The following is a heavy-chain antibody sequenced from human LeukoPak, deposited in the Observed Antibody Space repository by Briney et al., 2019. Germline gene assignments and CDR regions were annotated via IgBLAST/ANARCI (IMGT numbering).Heavy chain of an antibody. CDR3: ARASGYSSSWYWFDP. Sequence: SETLSLTCTVSGGSISSCYWSWLRQPPGKGLEYIGYTHYSGATNYNPSLKSRVTISLDTSGNQFSLKLSSVTAADTAVYYCARASGYSSSWYWFDPWGQGTLVTVSS. J-gene: IGHJ5*02. V-gene: IGHV4-59*01. D-gene: IGHD6-13*01. CDR1: GGSISSCY. CDR2: THYSGAT.